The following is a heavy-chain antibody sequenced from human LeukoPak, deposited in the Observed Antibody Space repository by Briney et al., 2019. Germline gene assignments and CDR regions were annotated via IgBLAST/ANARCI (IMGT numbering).Heavy chain of an antibody. J-gene: IGHJ5*02. D-gene: IGHD3-22*01. CDR3: AREGGPHYYDSRGKNWFDP. CDR1: GGSISSYY. V-gene: IGHV4-59*01. Sequence: SETLSLTCTVSGGSISSYYWSWIRQPPGKGLEWIGYIYYSGSTNYNPSLKSRVTISVDTSKNQFSLKLSSVTAADTAVYYCAREGGPHYYDSRGKNWFDPWGQATLVTVSS. CDR2: IYYSGST.